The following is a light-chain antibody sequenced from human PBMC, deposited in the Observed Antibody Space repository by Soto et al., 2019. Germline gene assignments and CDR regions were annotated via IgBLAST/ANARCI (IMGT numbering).Light chain of an antibody. CDR3: AAWDDRLSTWV. CDR2: THD. CDR1: SSNIGSNN. J-gene: IGLJ3*02. Sequence: QSVLTQPPSASGTPGQRVTISCSGSSSNIGSNNVNWYQHIPGTAPKLLMSTHDQRPSGVPDRISGSKSGTSASLAISGLQSEDEAGSYCAAWDDRLSTWVFGGGTNLTVL. V-gene: IGLV1-44*01.